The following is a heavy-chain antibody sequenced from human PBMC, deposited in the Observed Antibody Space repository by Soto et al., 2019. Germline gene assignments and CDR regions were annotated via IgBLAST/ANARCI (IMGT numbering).Heavy chain of an antibody. Sequence: SETLSLTCTVSGVSISGSRYYWGWIRQPPGRGLEWIGNIYYSGSTYYTPALKSRVTLSVDTSKNQFSLDLNSVTAADTAVYYCARGGIPPSGYGIAYAMDVWGQGTTVTVSS. V-gene: IGHV4-39*01. J-gene: IGHJ6*02. CDR2: IYYSGST. D-gene: IGHD1-26*01. CDR3: ARGGIPPSGYGIAYAMDV. CDR1: GVSISGSRYY.